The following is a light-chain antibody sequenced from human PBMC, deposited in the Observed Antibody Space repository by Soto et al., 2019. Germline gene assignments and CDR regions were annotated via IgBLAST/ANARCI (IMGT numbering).Light chain of an antibody. J-gene: IGKJ4*01. CDR2: DAS. Sequence: EIVMTQSPATLTVSPGERATLSCWASQSVSSNLAWYQQKPGQAPRLLIYDASTRATGIPARFSGSGSGTEFTLTISSLQPDDFATYYCQQYNSYSLPFGGGTKVDIK. CDR1: QSVSSN. V-gene: IGKV3D-15*01. CDR3: QQYNSYSLP.